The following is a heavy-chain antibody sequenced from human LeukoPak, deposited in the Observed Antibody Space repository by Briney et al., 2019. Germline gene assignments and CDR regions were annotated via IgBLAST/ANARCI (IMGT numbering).Heavy chain of an antibody. J-gene: IGHJ6*02. D-gene: IGHD2-21*01. CDR2: INPSGGST. CDR1: GYTFTSHY. V-gene: IGHV1-46*01. CDR3: ARDSPCPPFDCPSPLYYYGMDV. Sequence: ASVKVSCKASGYTFTSHYMHWVRQAPGQGLEWMGIINPSGGSTSYAQKFQGRVTMTRDTSTSTVYMELSSLRSEDTAVYYCARDSPCPPFDCPSPLYYYGMDVWGQGTTVTVSS.